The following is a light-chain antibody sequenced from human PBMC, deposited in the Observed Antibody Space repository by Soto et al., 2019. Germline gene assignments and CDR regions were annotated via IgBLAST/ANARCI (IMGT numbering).Light chain of an antibody. CDR1: SSDVGGYNY. V-gene: IGLV2-14*01. J-gene: IGLJ1*01. CDR2: DVS. CDR3: SSYTSSSTYV. Sequence: QSALTQPASVSGSPGQSITISCTGTSSDVGGYNYVSWYQQHPGKAPKLMIYDVSNRPSGVSNRFSGSKSGNTASLTISGLQAEDEAEYYCSSYTSSSTYVFGTGTKRTVL.